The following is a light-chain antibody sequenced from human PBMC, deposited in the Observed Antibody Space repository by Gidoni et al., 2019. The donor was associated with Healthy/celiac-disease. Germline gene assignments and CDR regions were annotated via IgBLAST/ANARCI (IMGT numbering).Light chain of an antibody. J-gene: IGLJ2*01. CDR1: SGSIASNY. CDR3: QSYDSSNVV. Sequence: NFMLTPPHSVSEHPGKTVTISCTRRSGSIASNYVQWYQHRPGSAPTTVISEGNQRPSGVPDRFSGSIDSSSNSASLTISGLKTEDEADYYCQSYDSSNVVFGGGTKLTVL. V-gene: IGLV6-57*04. CDR2: EGN.